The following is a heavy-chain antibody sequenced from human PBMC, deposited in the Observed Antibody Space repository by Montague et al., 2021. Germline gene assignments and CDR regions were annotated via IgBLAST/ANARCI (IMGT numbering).Heavy chain of an antibody. D-gene: IGHD2-21*02. CDR3: ARRGVVTGWFDP. J-gene: IGHJ5*02. Sequence: SETLSLTCTVYGGSFSGYYWSGICQSPGKGLEWIGEINHSGSTNYNPSLKSRVTISVGTSKNQFSLKLSSVTAADTAVYYCARRGVVTGWFDPWGQGTLVTVSS. CDR1: GGSFSGYY. V-gene: IGHV4-34*01. CDR2: INHSGST.